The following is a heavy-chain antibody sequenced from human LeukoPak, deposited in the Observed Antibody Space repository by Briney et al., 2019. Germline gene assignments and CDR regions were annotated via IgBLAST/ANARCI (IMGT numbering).Heavy chain of an antibody. CDR3: ARQVLTMVRGVIYRVNWFDP. CDR2: IYYSGST. V-gene: IGHV4-39*01. D-gene: IGHD3-10*01. Sequence: SETLSLTCTVSGGSISSSSYYWGWIRQPPGKGLEWIGSIYYSGSTYYNPSLKSRVTISVDTSKNQFSLKLSSVTAADTAVYYCARQVLTMVRGVIYRVNWFDPWGQGTLVTVSS. CDR1: GGSISSSSYY. J-gene: IGHJ5*02.